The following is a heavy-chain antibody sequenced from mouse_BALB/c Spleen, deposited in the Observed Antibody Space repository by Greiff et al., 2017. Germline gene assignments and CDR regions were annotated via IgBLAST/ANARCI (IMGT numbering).Heavy chain of an antibody. Sequence: EVQRVESGGGLVQPGGSRKLSCAASGFTFSSFGMHWVRQAPEKGLEWVAYISSGSSTIYYADTVKGRFTISRDNPKNTLFLQMTSLRSEDTAMYYCARGGKNAMDYWGQGTSVTVSS. D-gene: IGHD1-1*02. CDR1: GFTFSSFG. V-gene: IGHV5-17*02. CDR2: ISSGSSTI. CDR3: ARGGKNAMDY. J-gene: IGHJ4*01.